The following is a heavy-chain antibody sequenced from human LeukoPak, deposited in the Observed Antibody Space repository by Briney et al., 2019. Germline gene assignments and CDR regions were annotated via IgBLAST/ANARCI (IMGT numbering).Heavy chain of an antibody. CDR3: AKDTGEQWLVFDFQH. V-gene: IGHV3-23*01. D-gene: IGHD6-19*01. CDR2: ISGSGGST. J-gene: IGHJ1*01. Sequence: GTLRLSCAASGFTFSSYGMSWVRQAPGKGLEWVSAISGSGGSTYYADSVKGRFTISRDNSKNTLYLQMNSLRAEDTAVYYCAKDTGEQWLVFDFQHWGQGTLVTVSS. CDR1: GFTFSSYG.